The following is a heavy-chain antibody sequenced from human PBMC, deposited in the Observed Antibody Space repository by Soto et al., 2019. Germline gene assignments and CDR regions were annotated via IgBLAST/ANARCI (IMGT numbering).Heavy chain of an antibody. D-gene: IGHD2-15*01. CDR1: GYTLTELS. J-gene: IGHJ4*02. CDR3: ATSSAFDCSGGSCYSFDY. Sequence: ASVKVSCKVSGYTLTELSMHWVRQARGKGLGWMGGFVPEDGETIYAQKFHGRVTMTEDTSTDTAYMELSSLRSEDTAVYYCATSSAFDCSGGSCYSFDYWGQGTLVTVSS. V-gene: IGHV1-24*01. CDR2: FVPEDGET.